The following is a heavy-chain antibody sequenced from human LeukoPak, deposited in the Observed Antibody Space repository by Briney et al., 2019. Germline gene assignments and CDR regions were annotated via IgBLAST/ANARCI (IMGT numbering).Heavy chain of an antibody. J-gene: IGHJ4*02. V-gene: IGHV3-23*01. Sequence: GGSLRLSCVASGLTFNSYAMSWVRQAPGKGLEWVSGISGSGGSTNYADSVKGRFTISRDNSKNTLYLQMNSLRAEDTAIYYCAKDSVSIIRGTLDYWGQGTLVTVSS. CDR1: GLTFNSYA. D-gene: IGHD3-10*01. CDR3: AKDSVSIIRGTLDY. CDR2: ISGSGGST.